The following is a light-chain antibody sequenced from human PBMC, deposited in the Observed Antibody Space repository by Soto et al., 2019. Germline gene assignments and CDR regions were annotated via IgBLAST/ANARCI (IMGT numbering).Light chain of an antibody. CDR1: SSNIGAGYD. CDR3: QSYDSSLSGLYV. Sequence: QSMLTQPPSVSGAPGQRGTISCTGSSSNIGAGYDVHWYQQLPGTAPKLLIYGNSNRPSGVPDRFSGSKSGTSASLAITGLQAEDEADYYCQSYDSSLSGLYVFGTGTKVTVL. CDR2: GNS. V-gene: IGLV1-40*01. J-gene: IGLJ1*01.